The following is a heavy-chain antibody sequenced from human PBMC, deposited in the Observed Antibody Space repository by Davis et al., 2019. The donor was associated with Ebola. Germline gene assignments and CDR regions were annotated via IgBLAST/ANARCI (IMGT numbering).Heavy chain of an antibody. V-gene: IGHV3-33*03. CDR1: GFPSISYG. Sequence: PGGSLRPPCAASGFPSISYGMHWVRPVPGKELEWVAVMWSDGNRKDYADSVKGRFTVSRDISKDTKYLQMDSLKVEDTALYYCARAAVILELDYFDNWGQGAPVTVSS. CDR3: ARAAVILELDYFDN. CDR2: MWSDGNRK. J-gene: IGHJ4*02. D-gene: IGHD1-26*01.